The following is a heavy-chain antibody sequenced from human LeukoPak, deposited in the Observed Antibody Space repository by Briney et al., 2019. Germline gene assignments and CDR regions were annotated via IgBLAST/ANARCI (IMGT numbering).Heavy chain of an antibody. CDR2: FDPEDGET. CDR3: ATGRCGGECYASDFDY. Sequence: GASVKVSCKVSGYTLTELSMHWVRQAPGKVLEWMGGFDPEDGETIYAQKFQGRVTMTEDTSTDTAYMELSSLRSEDTAVYYCATGRCGGECYASDFDYWGQGTLVTVSS. J-gene: IGHJ4*02. D-gene: IGHD2-21*01. V-gene: IGHV1-24*01. CDR1: GYTLTELS.